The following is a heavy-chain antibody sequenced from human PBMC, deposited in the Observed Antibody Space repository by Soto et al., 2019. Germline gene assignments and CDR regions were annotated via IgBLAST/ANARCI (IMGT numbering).Heavy chain of an antibody. CDR1: GGTFSSYT. CDR2: IIPILGIA. V-gene: IGHV1-69*04. Sequence: SVKVSCKASGGTFSSYTISCVRQAPGQGLEWMGRIIPILGIANYAQKFQGRVTITADKSTSTAYMELSSLRSEDTAVYYCARDSLLPLTVTSWFAPWXQGTLVTVSS. CDR3: ARDSLLPLTVTSWFAP. D-gene: IGHD4-4*01. J-gene: IGHJ5*02.